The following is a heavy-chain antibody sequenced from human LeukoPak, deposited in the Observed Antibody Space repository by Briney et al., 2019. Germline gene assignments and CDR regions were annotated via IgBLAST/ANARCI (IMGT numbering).Heavy chain of an antibody. CDR1: GYSISSGYY. Sequence: PSETLSLTCTVSGYSISSGYYWGWIRQPPGKGLEWIGSIYHSGSTYYNPSLKSRVTISVDTSKNQFSLKLSSVTAADTAVYYCARSITMIVVVITPWFDPWGQGTLVTVSS. CDR2: IYHSGST. J-gene: IGHJ5*02. V-gene: IGHV4-38-2*02. D-gene: IGHD3-22*01. CDR3: ARSITMIVVVITPWFDP.